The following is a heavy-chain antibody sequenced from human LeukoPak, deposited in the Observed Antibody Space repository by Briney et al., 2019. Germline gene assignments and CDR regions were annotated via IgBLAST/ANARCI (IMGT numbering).Heavy chain of an antibody. Sequence: SETLSLTCTVSGGSISSYYWRWIRQPPGKGLEWIGYIYYSGSTNYNPSLKSRVTRSVDTSKNQFSLKLSSVTAADTAVYYCARVRPVTTEVGPLDYWGQGTLVTVSS. CDR3: ARVRPVTTEVGPLDY. J-gene: IGHJ4*02. D-gene: IGHD4-23*01. CDR2: IYYSGST. CDR1: GGSISSYY. V-gene: IGHV4-59*01.